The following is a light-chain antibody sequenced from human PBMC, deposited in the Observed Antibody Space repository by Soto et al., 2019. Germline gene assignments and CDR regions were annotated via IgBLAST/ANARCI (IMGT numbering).Light chain of an antibody. CDR1: SSDYGTYNY. V-gene: IGLV2-14*01. Sequence: QSALTQPASVSGSPGQSITISCTGISSDYGTYNYVSWYQQHPGKAPKLMIYDVTSRPSGVSNRFSGSKSGNTASLTISGLQAEDEADYYCNSYTGSSTLDVFGTGTTLTVL. CDR3: NSYTGSSTLDV. CDR2: DVT. J-gene: IGLJ1*01.